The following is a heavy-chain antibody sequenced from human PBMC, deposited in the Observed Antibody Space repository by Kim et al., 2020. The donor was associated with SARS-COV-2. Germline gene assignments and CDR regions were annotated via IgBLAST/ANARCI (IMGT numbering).Heavy chain of an antibody. CDR2: ISAYNGNT. Sequence: ASVKVSCKASGYTFTSYGIRWVRQAPGQGLEWMGWISAYNGNTNYAQKIQGRVTMTTDTSTSTAYMELRSLRSDDTAVYYCARDSAMIVLVITTAFDIWGEGTMVTVSS. J-gene: IGHJ3*02. CDR3: ARDSAMIVLVITTAFDI. V-gene: IGHV1-18*01. CDR1: GYTFTSYG. D-gene: IGHD3-22*01.